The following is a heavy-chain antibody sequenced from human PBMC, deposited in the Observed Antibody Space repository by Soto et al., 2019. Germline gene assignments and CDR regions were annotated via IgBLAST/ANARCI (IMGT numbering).Heavy chain of an antibody. V-gene: IGHV4-39*01. D-gene: IGHD3-16*02. Sequence: GTLCSTGAVGRVSITRSAWGWGWIRRPPGKGLEWIGSMLYSGYPYYSPSLKSRVSISVDTSKNQFSLKLSSVKAADTAVYYCARHHDYVWGTYRWALDHGGQGTVVS. J-gene: IGHJ4*02. CDR2: MLYSGYP. CDR1: RVSITRSAWG. CDR3: ARHHDYVWGTYRWALDH.